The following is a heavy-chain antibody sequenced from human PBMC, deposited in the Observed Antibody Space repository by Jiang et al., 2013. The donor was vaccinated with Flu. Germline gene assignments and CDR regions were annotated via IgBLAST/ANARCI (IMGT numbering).Heavy chain of an antibody. V-gene: IGHV1-69*06. D-gene: IGHD3-22*01. J-gene: IGHJ4*02. CDR1: GGTFSSYA. CDR2: IIPIFGTA. Sequence: SSVKVSCKASGGTFSSYAISWVRQAPGQGLEWMGGIIPIFGTANYAQKFQGRVTITADKSTSTAYMELSSLRSEDTAVYYCARDHYDSSGYYKFGYWGQGTLVTVSS. CDR3: ARDHYDSSGYYKFGY.